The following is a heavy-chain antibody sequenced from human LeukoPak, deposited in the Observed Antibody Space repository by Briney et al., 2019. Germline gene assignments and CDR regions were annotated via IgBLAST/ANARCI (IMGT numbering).Heavy chain of an antibody. Sequence: SVKVSCKASGGTFSDYAISWVRQAPGQGLEWMGGIIPIFGRANYAQKFQGRVTITADESTSTAYMELSSLRSEDTAVYYCARTPSVVVTASPWLGWFDPWGQGTLVTVSS. CDR1: GGTFSDYA. D-gene: IGHD2-21*02. CDR3: ARTPSVVVTASPWLGWFDP. J-gene: IGHJ5*02. V-gene: IGHV1-69*13. CDR2: IIPIFGRA.